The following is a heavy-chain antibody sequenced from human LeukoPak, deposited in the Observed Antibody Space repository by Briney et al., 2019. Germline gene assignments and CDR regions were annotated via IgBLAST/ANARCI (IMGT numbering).Heavy chain of an antibody. CDR3: ARRELDTATIVY. CDR2: ISSGGDST. Sequence: PGGSLRLSCAASGFTFSSYSMHWVRQAPGKGLEYVSAISSGGDSTYYVNSVKGRFTISRDNSKNTLYLQMGSLRAEDMAVYYCARRELDTATIVYWGQGTLVTVSS. CDR1: GFTFSSYS. D-gene: IGHD5-24*01. J-gene: IGHJ4*02. V-gene: IGHV3-64*01.